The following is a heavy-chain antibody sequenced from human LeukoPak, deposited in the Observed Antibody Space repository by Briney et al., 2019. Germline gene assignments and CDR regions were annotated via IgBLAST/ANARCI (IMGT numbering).Heavy chain of an antibody. J-gene: IGHJ4*02. CDR3: ARRDDFDY. V-gene: IGHV3-64*01. CDR1: GFTFSSYA. Sequence: GGSLRLSCAASGFTFSSYAMHWVRQAPGKGLEYVSAISSNGGSTYYANSVKGRFTTSRDNSKNTLYLQMGSLRAEDMAVYYCARRDDFDYWGQGTLVTVSS. CDR2: ISSNGGST. D-gene: IGHD5-24*01.